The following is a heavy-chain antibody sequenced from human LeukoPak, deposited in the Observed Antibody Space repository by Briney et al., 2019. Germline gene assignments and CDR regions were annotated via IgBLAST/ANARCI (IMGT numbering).Heavy chain of an antibody. CDR3: VRGWSSGADF. CDR2: INQVGSEN. D-gene: IGHD6-19*01. V-gene: IGHV3-7*01. J-gene: IGHJ4*02. Sequence: GGSLRLSCAGSGFTFSGYWMTWVRQAPGKGLEWVANINQVGSENYYVESVKGRFTISRNNAKNSMFLQMNSLRAEDTALYYCVRGWSSGADFWGQGTLVTVSS. CDR1: GFTFSGYW.